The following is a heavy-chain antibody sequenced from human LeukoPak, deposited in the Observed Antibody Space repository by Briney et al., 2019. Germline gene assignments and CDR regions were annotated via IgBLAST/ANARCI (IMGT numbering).Heavy chain of an antibody. J-gene: IGHJ4*02. Sequence: GASVTVSCTASGGTFSSYAISWVRQAPGQGLEWMGGIIPIFGTANYAQKFQGRVTITADESTSTAYMELSSLRSEDTAVYYCARATVDTAMVELGYYFDYWSQGTLVTVSS. CDR2: IIPIFGTA. V-gene: IGHV1-69*13. CDR1: GGTFSSYA. CDR3: ARATVDTAMVELGYYFDY. D-gene: IGHD5-18*01.